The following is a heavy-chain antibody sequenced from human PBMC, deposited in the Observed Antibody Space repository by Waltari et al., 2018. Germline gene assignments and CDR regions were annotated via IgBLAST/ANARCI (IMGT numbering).Heavy chain of an antibody. CDR3: ARGGYYYDTLGDS. D-gene: IGHD3-22*01. Sequence: LQLQESGPGLVKASETLSRHCHVSDDSTRYSSYFWGWIREPPGKGREWIGSVYISGTTCYSPSLKGGVLMSLETSTNLFSLTLKSVTAADTAVYYCARGGYYYDTLGDSWGQGTLVTVSS. V-gene: IGHV4-39*07. J-gene: IGHJ5*01. CDR1: DDSTRYSSYF. CDR2: VYISGTT.